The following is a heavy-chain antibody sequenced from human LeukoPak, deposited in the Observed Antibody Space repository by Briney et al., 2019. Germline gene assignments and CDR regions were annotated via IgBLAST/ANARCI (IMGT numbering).Heavy chain of an antibody. Sequence: GGSLRLSCTVSGFTFRSYNMNWVRQAPGKGLEWVAVIAYDGGNKYYADSVKGRFTISRDNSKNTLFLQMNSLRAEDTAVYYCARDSSPWYYYDRSGSNGFDPWGQGTLVTVSS. CDR3: ARDSSPWYYYDRSGSNGFDP. CDR2: IAYDGGNK. V-gene: IGHV3-30*03. J-gene: IGHJ5*02. D-gene: IGHD3-22*01. CDR1: GFTFRSYN.